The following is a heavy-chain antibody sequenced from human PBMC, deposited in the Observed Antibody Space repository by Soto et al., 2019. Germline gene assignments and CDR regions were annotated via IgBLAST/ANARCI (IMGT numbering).Heavy chain of an antibody. D-gene: IGHD6-19*01. CDR1: GGTFSSYA. J-gene: IGHJ2*01. CDR3: AREWWIAVAGNWYFDL. CDR2: IIPIFGTA. V-gene: IGHV1-69*06. Sequence: QVQLVQSGAEVKKPGSSVKVSCKASGGTFSSYAISWVRQAPGQGLEWMGGIIPIFGTANYAQKFQGRVTITADKSTSTAYMELSSLRSEDTAVYYCAREWWIAVAGNWYFDLWGRGTLVTVSS.